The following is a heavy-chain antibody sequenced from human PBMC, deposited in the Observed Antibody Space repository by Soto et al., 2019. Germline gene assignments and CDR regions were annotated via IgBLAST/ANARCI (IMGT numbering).Heavy chain of an antibody. Sequence: GASVKVSCKASGYTFTSYYMHWVRQAPGQGLEWMGIINPSGGSTSYAQKFQGRVTMTRDTSTSTVYMELSSLRSEDTAVYYCARPGANYYDSSGYRFHDYWGQGTLVTVSS. CDR3: ARPGANYYDSSGYRFHDY. CDR2: INPSGGST. J-gene: IGHJ4*02. V-gene: IGHV1-46*01. CDR1: GYTFTSYY. D-gene: IGHD3-22*01.